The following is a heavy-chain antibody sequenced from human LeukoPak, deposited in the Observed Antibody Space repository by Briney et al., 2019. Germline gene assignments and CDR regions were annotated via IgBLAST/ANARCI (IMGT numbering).Heavy chain of an antibody. Sequence: ASVKVSCTASGYTFTSYGISWVRPAPGQGLEWMGWISAYNGHTNYAQKLQGRVTMTTDTSTSTAYMELRSLRSDDTAVYYCARDWYGELTAQPTDRDCYYYYYMDVWGKGTTVTVSS. J-gene: IGHJ6*03. V-gene: IGHV1-18*01. CDR1: GYTFTSYG. CDR2: ISAYNGHT. CDR3: ARDWYGELTAQPTDRDCYYYYYMDV. D-gene: IGHD3-10*01.